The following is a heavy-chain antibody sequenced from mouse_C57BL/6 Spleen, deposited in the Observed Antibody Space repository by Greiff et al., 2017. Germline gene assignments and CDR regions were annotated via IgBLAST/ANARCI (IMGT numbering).Heavy chain of an antibody. J-gene: IGHJ3*01. V-gene: IGHV1-59*01. Sequence: QVQLQQPGAELVRPGTSVKLSCKASGYTFTSYWMHWVKQRPGQGLEWIGVIDPSDSYTNYNQKFKGKATLTVDTSSSTAYMQLSSLTSEDSAVYYCARSDYDYDGAWFAYWGQGTLVTVSA. CDR3: ARSDYDYDGAWFAY. CDR2: IDPSDSYT. D-gene: IGHD2-4*01. CDR1: GYTFTSYW.